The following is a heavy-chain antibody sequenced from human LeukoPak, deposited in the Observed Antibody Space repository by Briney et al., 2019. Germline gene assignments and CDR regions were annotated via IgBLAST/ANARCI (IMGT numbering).Heavy chain of an antibody. D-gene: IGHD3-10*01. V-gene: IGHV3-30*03. J-gene: IGHJ4*02. Sequence: GGSLRLSCAASGFTFSSYGMHWVRQAPGKGLEWVAVISYDGSNKYYADSVKGRFTISRDNPKNTLYLQMNSLRAEDTAVYYCARGLHYYGSGSHEYYFDYWGQGTLVTVSS. CDR2: ISYDGSNK. CDR1: GFTFSSYG. CDR3: ARGLHYYGSGSHEYYFDY.